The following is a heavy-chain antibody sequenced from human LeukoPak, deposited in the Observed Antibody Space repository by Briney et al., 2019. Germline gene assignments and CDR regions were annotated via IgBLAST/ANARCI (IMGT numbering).Heavy chain of an antibody. V-gene: IGHV3-74*01. J-gene: IGHJ4*02. CDR2: IKSDRSVT. Sequence: GGSLRLSCAASGFTFSSYWMHWVRQAPGKGLVWVSRIKSDRSVTSYADSVKGRFTISRDNAKNSLYLQMNSLRAEDTAVYYCARSRREGTFIPHSYYYDSSGYYSWGYFDYWGQGTLVTVSS. CDR3: ARSRREGTFIPHSYYYDSSGYYSWGYFDY. D-gene: IGHD3-22*01. CDR1: GFTFSSYW.